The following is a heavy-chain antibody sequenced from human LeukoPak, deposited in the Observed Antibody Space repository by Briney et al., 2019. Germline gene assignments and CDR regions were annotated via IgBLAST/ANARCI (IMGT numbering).Heavy chain of an antibody. CDR2: IYPSDSDT. V-gene: IGHV5-51*01. J-gene: IGHJ6*02. D-gene: IGHD6-13*01. CDR1: GYSFTSYW. CDR3: ARQSSSWPYYYGMDV. Sequence: KDGESLKISCKGSGYSFTSYWIGWVRQMPGKGLEWMGIIYPSDSDTRYSPSFQGQVTISADKSISTAYLQWSSLKASGTAMYYCARQSSSWPYYYGMDVWGQGTTVTVSS.